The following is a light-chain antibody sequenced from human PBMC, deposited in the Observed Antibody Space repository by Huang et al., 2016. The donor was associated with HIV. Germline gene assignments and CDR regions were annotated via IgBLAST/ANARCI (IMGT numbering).Light chain of an antibody. J-gene: IGKJ4*01. CDR1: QTVIRN. CDR3: QQYNRWPPLT. Sequence: VMTQSPATLSVSPGERVTLSCRASQTVIRNLAWYQQRPGQPPRLLVYGASVRAAGVPDRFSGSGSGTDFTLTITSLQSEDVAIYYCQQYNRWPPLTFGGGTKVETK. V-gene: IGKV3-15*01. CDR2: GAS.